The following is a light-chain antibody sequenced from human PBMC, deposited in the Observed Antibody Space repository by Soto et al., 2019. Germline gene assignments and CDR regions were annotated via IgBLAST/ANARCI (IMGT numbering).Light chain of an antibody. CDR3: VEASLLPHA. J-gene: IGKJ1*01. CDR1: QSLAYSDGNIY. V-gene: IGKV2-24*01. CDR2: KTS. Sequence: DIVLTQTPLSSPVTLGQPASISCKSRQSLAYSDGNIYLNWLQQRPGQPPRLLIYKTSNRFSGVPDRFSGSGAGTDFTLKISKVEAEDVGVYYSVEASLLPHAFGQGTNVEIK.